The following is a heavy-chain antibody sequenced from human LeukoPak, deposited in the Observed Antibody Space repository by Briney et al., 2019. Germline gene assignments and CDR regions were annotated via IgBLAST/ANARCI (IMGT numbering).Heavy chain of an antibody. Sequence: GESLKISCEGSGYRFTSYWIAWVRQMPGKGLEWMGIVYPGDSDTRYSPSFQGQVTISADKSISTAYLQWNSLKASDTAVFYCARLVAGTYSYPDSWGQGTLVNVSS. CDR3: ARLVAGTYSYPDS. J-gene: IGHJ4*02. CDR2: VYPGDSDT. V-gene: IGHV5-51*01. D-gene: IGHD1-26*01. CDR1: GYRFTSYW.